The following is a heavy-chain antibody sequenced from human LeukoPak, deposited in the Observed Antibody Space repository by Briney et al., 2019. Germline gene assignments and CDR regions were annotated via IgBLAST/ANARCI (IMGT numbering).Heavy chain of an antibody. CDR1: GFTFTESD. J-gene: IGHJ4*02. V-gene: IGHV3-23*01. Sequence: PGGSLRLSCAASGFTFTESDMTWVRQAPGKGLEWVSAISTSGGDTIYTDSVKDRFTISRDNSKNTLYLQMHSLRAEDTAIYYCAKGGNYAPLDYWGQGALVTVSS. CDR3: AKGGNYAPLDY. CDR2: ISTSGGDT. D-gene: IGHD1-7*01.